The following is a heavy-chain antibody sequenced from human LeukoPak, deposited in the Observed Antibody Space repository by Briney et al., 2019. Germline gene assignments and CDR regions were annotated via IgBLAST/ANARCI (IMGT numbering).Heavy chain of an antibody. V-gene: IGHV4-39*01. J-gene: IGHJ4*02. CDR3: ARGNDYYDSSGYVLYY. CDR1: GVSISSSNSY. D-gene: IGHD3-22*01. CDR2: IYYSGNT. Sequence: SETLSLTCTVSGVSISSSNSYWGWIRQPPGKGLEWIGSIYYSGNTYYNASLKSQVSISIDTSKNQFSLRLTSVTAADTAVYYCARGNDYYDSSGYVLYYWGQGTLVTVSS.